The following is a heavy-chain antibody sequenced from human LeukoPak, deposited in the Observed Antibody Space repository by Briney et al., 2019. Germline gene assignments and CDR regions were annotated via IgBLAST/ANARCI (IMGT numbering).Heavy chain of an antibody. CDR1: GFTFSDYY. CDR3: ARGMSSGAVVTDC. D-gene: IGHD2-15*01. Sequence: GESLRLSCAASGFTFSDYYMSRIRQAPGKGLEWVSYISRSGSTIYYADSVKGRFTISKDTAKNSLYLQMYSIRADDTATYSCARGMSSGAVVTDCWGQGTLVTVSS. V-gene: IGHV3-11*04. CDR2: ISRSGSTI. J-gene: IGHJ4*02.